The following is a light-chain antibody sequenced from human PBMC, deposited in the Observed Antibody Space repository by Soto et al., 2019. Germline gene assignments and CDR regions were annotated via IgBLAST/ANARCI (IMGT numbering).Light chain of an antibody. J-gene: IGLJ3*02. Sequence: QSVLTQPPSASGTPGQRVTISCSGSSSNIGSNYVYWYQQLPGTAPKLLIYRNNQRPSGVPDRFSGSKSGTSASLAISGRRYEDEADYYCAAWYDSLSGPRVFGGGTKLTVL. CDR3: AAWYDSLSGPRV. V-gene: IGLV1-47*01. CDR2: RNN. CDR1: SSNIGSNY.